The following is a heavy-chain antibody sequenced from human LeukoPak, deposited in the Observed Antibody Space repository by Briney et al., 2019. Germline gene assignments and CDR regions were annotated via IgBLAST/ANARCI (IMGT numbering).Heavy chain of an antibody. Sequence: ASVKVSCKLSGYSLTELSIHWVRQAPGKGLEWMGGFDPEYQKTIYAERFQDRVTLTEDTSTDTAYMELSSLRSDDTAVYYCATRGPMIAVVIKSRPFEIWGQGTMVTVSS. CDR2: FDPEYQKT. J-gene: IGHJ3*02. CDR1: GYSLTELS. V-gene: IGHV1-24*01. D-gene: IGHD3-22*01. CDR3: ATRGPMIAVVIKSRPFEI.